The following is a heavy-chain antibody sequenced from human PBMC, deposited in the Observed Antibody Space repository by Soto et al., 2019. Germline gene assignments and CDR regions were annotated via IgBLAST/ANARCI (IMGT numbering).Heavy chain of an antibody. V-gene: IGHV2-70*01. CDR2: IDWDDDK. CDR1: GFALSTSGMC. J-gene: IGHJ6*02. Sequence: PTLVNPTQTLTLTCTFSGFALSTSGMCVSWIRQPPGKAREWLALIDWDDDKYYSTSLKTRLTISKDTSKNQVVLTMTNMDPVDTATYYCARIPRQGDSSSWYGYYYYGMDVWGQGTTVTVSS. CDR3: ARIPRQGDSSSWYGYYYYGMDV. D-gene: IGHD6-13*01.